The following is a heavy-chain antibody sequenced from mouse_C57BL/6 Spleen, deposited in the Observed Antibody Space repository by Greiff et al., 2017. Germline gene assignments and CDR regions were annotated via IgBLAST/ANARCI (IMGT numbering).Heavy chain of an antibody. J-gene: IGHJ2*01. CDR3: TRVDSSGYFFDY. Sequence: VQLQQSGAELVRPGASVTLSCKASGYTFTDYEMHWVKQTPVHGLEWIGAIDPETGGTAYNQKFKGKAILTADKSSSTAYMELRSLTSEDSAVYYCTRVDSSGYFFDYWGQGTTLTVSS. CDR1: GYTFTDYE. CDR2: IDPETGGT. V-gene: IGHV1-15*01. D-gene: IGHD3-2*02.